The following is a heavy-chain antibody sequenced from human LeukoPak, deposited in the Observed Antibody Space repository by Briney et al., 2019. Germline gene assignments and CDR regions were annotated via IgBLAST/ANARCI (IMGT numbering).Heavy chain of an antibody. D-gene: IGHD6-19*01. Sequence: AGGSLRLSCAASGFTFSSYGMHWVRQAPGKGLEWVAVIWYDGSNKYYADPVKGRFTISRDNSKNTVYLQMNSLRAEDTAVYYCARGVLYSNGWYMRGYFDYWGQGTLVTVSS. CDR3: ARGVLYSNGWYMRGYFDY. V-gene: IGHV3-33*01. J-gene: IGHJ4*02. CDR2: IWYDGSNK. CDR1: GFTFSSYG.